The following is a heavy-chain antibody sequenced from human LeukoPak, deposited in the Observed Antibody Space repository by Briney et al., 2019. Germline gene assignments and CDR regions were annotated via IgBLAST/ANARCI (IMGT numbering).Heavy chain of an antibody. V-gene: IGHV3-23*01. Sequence: PGGSLRLSCAASGFTFSNYAMTWVRQAPGKGLEWVSSISGSGGNTYYADSVKGRFTISRDNSKNTLYLQMNSLRAEDTAVYYCAKRSRPFYDILSGPWDYWGQGNLVTVSS. D-gene: IGHD3-9*01. CDR2: ISGSGGNT. CDR3: AKRSRPFYDILSGPWDY. CDR1: GFTFSNYA. J-gene: IGHJ4*02.